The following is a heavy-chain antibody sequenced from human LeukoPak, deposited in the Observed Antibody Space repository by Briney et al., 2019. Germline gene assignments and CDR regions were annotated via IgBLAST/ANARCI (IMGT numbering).Heavy chain of an antibody. CDR1: GFTFDDYG. CDR3: AKDTYYYGSGSYSSGGFDY. D-gene: IGHD3-10*01. J-gene: IGHJ4*02. Sequence: GGSLRLSCAASGFTFDDYGMSWVRQAPGKGLEWVSGINWNGGSTGYADSVKGRFTISRDNAKNSLYLQMNSLRAEDTALYYCAKDTYYYGSGSYSSGGFDYWGQGTLVTVSS. CDR2: INWNGGST. V-gene: IGHV3-20*04.